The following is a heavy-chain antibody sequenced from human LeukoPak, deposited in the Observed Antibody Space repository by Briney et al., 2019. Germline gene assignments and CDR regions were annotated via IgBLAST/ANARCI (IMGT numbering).Heavy chain of an antibody. CDR1: GFTFSSFA. Sequence: GGSLRLSCVGSGFTFSSFAMSWVRQAPGKGLEWVSSISGGGANTYYADSVKGRFTISRDDSKNMQLLQMNSLRPEDTAVYFCAKRITVAVGYYFDSWGQGTLVTVSS. D-gene: IGHD6-19*01. CDR3: AKRITVAVGYYFDS. J-gene: IGHJ4*02. V-gene: IGHV3-23*01. CDR2: ISGGGANT.